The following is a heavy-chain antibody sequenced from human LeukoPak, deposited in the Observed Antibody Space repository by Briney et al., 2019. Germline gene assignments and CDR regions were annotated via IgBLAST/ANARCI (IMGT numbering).Heavy chain of an antibody. CDR2: MNPNSGNT. V-gene: IGHV1-8*01. CDR3: ARGFLDYDSSDYAFSYY. J-gene: IGHJ4*02. Sequence: EASVKVSCKASGYTFTSYDINWVRQATGQGLEWMGWMNPNSGNTGYAQRFQGRVTLTRDTSISTAYMELSSLRSEDTAVYYCARGFLDYDSSDYAFSYYWGQGTLVTVSS. D-gene: IGHD3-22*01. CDR1: GYTFTSYD.